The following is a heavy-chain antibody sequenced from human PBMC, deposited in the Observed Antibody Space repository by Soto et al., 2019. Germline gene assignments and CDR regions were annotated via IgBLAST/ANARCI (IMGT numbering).Heavy chain of an antibody. J-gene: IGHJ4*02. V-gene: IGHV1-46*01. D-gene: IGHD6-19*01. CDR1: GYTFTSYY. Sequence: QVQLVQSGAEVKKPGASVKVSCKASGYTFTSYYMHWVRQAPGQGLEWMGIINPSGGSTSYAQKFQGRVTMTRDTSTSTVKMELSSLISEDTAVYYCARDRILQYSSGWHRGQGTLVTVSS. CDR2: INPSGGST. CDR3: ARDRILQYSSGWH.